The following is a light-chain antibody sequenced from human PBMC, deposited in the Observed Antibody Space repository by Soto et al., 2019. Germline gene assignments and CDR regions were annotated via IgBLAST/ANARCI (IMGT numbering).Light chain of an antibody. CDR2: TAS. J-gene: IGKJ1*01. CDR1: QTISRW. V-gene: IGKV1-5*01. CDR3: QEYNNYWT. Sequence: DIQMIQSPSTLSASVGDTFTITCRASQTISRWLAWYQQKPGKAPRLLIYTASTLESGVPSTFSASGSGTEFTLTISSLHPDDFATYYCQEYNNYWTFGQGTKVDIK.